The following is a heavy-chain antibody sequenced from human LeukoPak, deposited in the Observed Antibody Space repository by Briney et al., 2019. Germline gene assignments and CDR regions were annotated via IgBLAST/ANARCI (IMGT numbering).Heavy chain of an antibody. Sequence: SETLSLTCTVSGGSISSYYWSWIRQPAGKGLEWIGRIYTSGSTNYNPSLKSRVTMSVDTSKNQFSLKLSSVTAADTAVYYCARGGTAMHKYHYGMDVWGQGTTVTVSS. CDR1: GGSISSYY. CDR2: IYTSGST. V-gene: IGHV4-4*07. CDR3: ARGGTAMHKYHYGMDV. J-gene: IGHJ6*02. D-gene: IGHD2-8*02.